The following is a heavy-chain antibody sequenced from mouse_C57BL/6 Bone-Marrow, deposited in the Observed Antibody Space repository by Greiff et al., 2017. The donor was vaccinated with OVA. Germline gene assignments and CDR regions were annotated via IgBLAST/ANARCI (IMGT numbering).Heavy chain of an antibody. Sequence: EVQRVESGGGLVKPGGSLKLSCAASGFTFSSYAMSWVRQTPEKRLEWVATISDGGSYTYYPDNVKGRFTISRDNAKNHLYLQMSHLKSEDTAMYYCASYARFAYWGQGTLVTVSA. CDR2: ISDGGSYT. CDR3: ASYARFAY. CDR1: GFTFSSYA. D-gene: IGHD2-12*01. J-gene: IGHJ3*01. V-gene: IGHV5-4*01.